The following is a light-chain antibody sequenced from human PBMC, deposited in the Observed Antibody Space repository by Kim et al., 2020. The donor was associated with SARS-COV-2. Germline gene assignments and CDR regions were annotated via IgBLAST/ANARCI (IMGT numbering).Light chain of an antibody. CDR2: DAS. V-gene: IGKV3-11*01. Sequence: EIVLTQSPATLSLSPGERATLSCRSSQSLGRYLAWYQQKPGQAPRLLISDASTRAAGIPAKFSGSGSGTDFTLTITSLEPDDFAIYYCEQRNGWPPGSSFGQGTKLEIK. J-gene: IGKJ2*04. CDR1: QSLGRY. CDR3: EQRNGWPPGSS.